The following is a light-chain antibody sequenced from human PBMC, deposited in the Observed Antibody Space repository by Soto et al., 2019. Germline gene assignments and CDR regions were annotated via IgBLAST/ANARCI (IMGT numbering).Light chain of an antibody. CDR3: SSYAGSNNPHVV. CDR1: SSDVGGYNY. Sequence: QSALTQPPSASGSPGQSVTISCTGTSSDVGGYNYVSWYQQHPGKAPKLMIYEVSKRTSGVPDRFSGSKSGNKASLTVSGLQAEDEADYYCSSYAGSNNPHVVFGGGTKHTVL. V-gene: IGLV2-8*01. CDR2: EVS. J-gene: IGLJ2*01.